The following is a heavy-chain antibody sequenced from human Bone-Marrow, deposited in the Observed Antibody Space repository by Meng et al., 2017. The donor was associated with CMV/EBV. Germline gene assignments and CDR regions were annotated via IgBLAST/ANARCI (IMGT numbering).Heavy chain of an antibody. V-gene: IGHV4-34*01. CDR3: VRDGGLRFLPLRGYGMDG. CDR1: GGSFSGYN. Sequence: GSLRLSCAVYGGSFSGYNWSWIRQSPGKGLEWIGEINHGGSTNYNPSLKSRFTISVETSKNQFSLKLSSVTAADTAVYYCVRDGGLRFLPLRGYGMDGWGQGTTVTVSS. CDR2: INHGGST. D-gene: IGHD3-3*01. J-gene: IGHJ6*02.